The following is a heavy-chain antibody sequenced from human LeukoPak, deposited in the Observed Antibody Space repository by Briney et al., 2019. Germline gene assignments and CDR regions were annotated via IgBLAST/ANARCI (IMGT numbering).Heavy chain of an antibody. J-gene: IGHJ4*02. V-gene: IGHV4-34*01. Sequence: SETLSLTCAVYGGSFSGYYWSWIRQPPGKGLEWIGEINHSGSTNYNPSLKSRVTISVDTSKNQFSLKLSSVAAADTAVYYCARLVAARPNYFDYWGQGTLVTVSS. CDR1: GGSFSGYY. CDR2: INHSGST. CDR3: ARLVAARPNYFDY. D-gene: IGHD6-6*01.